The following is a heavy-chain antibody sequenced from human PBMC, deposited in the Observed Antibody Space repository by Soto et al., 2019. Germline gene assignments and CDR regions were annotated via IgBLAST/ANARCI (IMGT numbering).Heavy chain of an antibody. Sequence: GASVKVSCKASGYTFTHFYITWVRQAPGQGLEWMGAISPHNFNTNYAQKFRGRVTLTTDKSTTTAYMDLRSLTSDDTAVYYCEGDEGGYDISNGYYKAHHFDYWGQGVPVTVSS. V-gene: IGHV1-18*01. CDR1: GYTFTHFY. CDR3: EGDEGGYDISNGYYKAHHFDY. D-gene: IGHD3-9*01. J-gene: IGHJ4*02. CDR2: ISPHNFNT.